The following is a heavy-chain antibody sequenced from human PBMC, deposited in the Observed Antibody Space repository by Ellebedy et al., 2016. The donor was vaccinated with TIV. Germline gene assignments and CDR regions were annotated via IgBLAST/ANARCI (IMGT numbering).Heavy chain of an antibody. CDR1: GGSISSSSYY. V-gene: IGHV4-39*07. CDR3: ARAPGGNGGYYFDY. Sequence: MPSETLSLTCTVSGGSISSSSYYWGWIRQPPGKGLEWIGSIYYSGSTYYNPSLKSRVTISVDTSKNQFSLKLSSVTAADTAVYYCARAPGGNGGYYFDYWGQGTLVTVSS. CDR2: IYYSGST. D-gene: IGHD1-1*01. J-gene: IGHJ4*02.